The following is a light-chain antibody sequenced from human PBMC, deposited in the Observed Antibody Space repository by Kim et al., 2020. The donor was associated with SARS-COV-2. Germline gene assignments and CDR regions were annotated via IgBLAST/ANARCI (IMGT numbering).Light chain of an antibody. V-gene: IGKV1-27*01. Sequence: ASVGERVTITCQASEGNSNYLAWYQQKQGKVPKRLIYATSTLQSRVPSSFSGSGSGTDFTLTISSLQPEDVATYYCQKYNSAPFTFGPGTKVDIK. CDR2: ATS. CDR3: QKYNSAPFT. J-gene: IGKJ3*01. CDR1: EGNSNY.